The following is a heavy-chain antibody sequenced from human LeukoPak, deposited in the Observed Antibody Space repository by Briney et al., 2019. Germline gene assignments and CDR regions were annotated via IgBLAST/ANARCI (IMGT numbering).Heavy chain of an antibody. V-gene: IGHV3-21*01. D-gene: IGHD2-2*03. Sequence: PGGSLRLSCAASRFTFRSYSMNWVRQAPGKGLEWVSSISSSSSYIYYADSVKGRFTISRDNAKNSLYLQMNSLRAEDTAVYYCARSYIGDCSSTSCYPFDYWGQGTLVTVSS. CDR2: ISSSSSYI. CDR1: RFTFRSYS. CDR3: ARSYIGDCSSTSCYPFDY. J-gene: IGHJ4*02.